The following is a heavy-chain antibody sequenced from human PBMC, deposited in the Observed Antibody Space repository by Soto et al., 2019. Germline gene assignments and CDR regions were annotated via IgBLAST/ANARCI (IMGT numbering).Heavy chain of an antibody. CDR2: INPNSGGT. D-gene: IGHD5-18*01. J-gene: IGHJ6*02. Sequence: GASVKVSCKASGGTFSSYTISWVRQAPGQGLEWMGRINPNSGGTNYAQKFQGWVTMTRDTSISTAYMELSRLRSDDTAVYYCARDLGGYSYGHYYYGMDVWGQGTTVTVSS. CDR3: ARDLGGYSYGHYYYGMDV. V-gene: IGHV1-2*04. CDR1: GGTFSSYT.